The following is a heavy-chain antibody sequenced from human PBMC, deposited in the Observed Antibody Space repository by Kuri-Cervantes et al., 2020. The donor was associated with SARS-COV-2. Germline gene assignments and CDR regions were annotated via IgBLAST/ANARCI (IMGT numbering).Heavy chain of an antibody. Sequence: SETLSLTCTVSGGSISSSDYYWDRIRQPPGKGLEWIGSIYYSGSTYNNPSLKSRVTISADTSKNQFSLRLRSVTAADTAVYYCARRQPTVFGAADWFDPWGRGTLVTVSS. D-gene: IGHD3-3*01. V-gene: IGHV4-39*01. J-gene: IGHJ5*02. CDR1: GGSISSSDYY. CDR2: IYYSGST. CDR3: ARRQPTVFGAADWFDP.